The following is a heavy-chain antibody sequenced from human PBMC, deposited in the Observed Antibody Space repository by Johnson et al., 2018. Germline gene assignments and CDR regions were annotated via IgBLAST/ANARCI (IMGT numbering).Heavy chain of an antibody. Sequence: QVQLQESGPGLVRPSETLSLTCTVSGGSISSYYWNWIRQSPGKGPEWIGYVFYTGSTNYNPSLKSRVTISVDTSKNQLSLRLTSVVAADTAIYYCARAREEWLDTNYYFYLDVWGKGTTVTVSS. CDR1: GGSISSYY. J-gene: IGHJ6*03. CDR3: ARAREEWLDTNYYFYLDV. V-gene: IGHV4-59*01. D-gene: IGHD6-19*01. CDR2: VFYTGST.